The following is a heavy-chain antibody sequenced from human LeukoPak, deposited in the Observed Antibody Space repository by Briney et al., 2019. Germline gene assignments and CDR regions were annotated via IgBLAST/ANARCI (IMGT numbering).Heavy chain of an antibody. D-gene: IGHD6-19*01. Sequence: SETLPLTCTVSGGSISSYYWSWIRQPPGKGLEWIGYIYYSGGTNYNPSLKSRVTISVDTSKNQFSLKLSSVTAADTAVYYCARGSGWYLYWGQGTLVTVSS. V-gene: IGHV4-59*08. CDR1: GGSISSYY. CDR2: IYYSGGT. CDR3: ARGSGWYLY. J-gene: IGHJ4*02.